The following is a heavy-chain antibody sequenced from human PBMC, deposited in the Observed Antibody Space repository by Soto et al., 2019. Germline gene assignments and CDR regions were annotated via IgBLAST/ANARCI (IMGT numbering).Heavy chain of an antibody. V-gene: IGHV3-23*01. CDR3: ARGYCSGGSCYQRYFDY. CDR2: ISGIDDST. D-gene: IGHD2-15*01. Sequence: GGSLRLSCAASGFTFSNYAMSWVRQAPGKGLEWVSVISGIDDSTYYADSVKGRFTISRDNSKNTVFLQMNSLRAEDTAVYYCARGYCSGGSCYQRYFDYWGQGTLVTVSS. J-gene: IGHJ4*02. CDR1: GFTFSNYA.